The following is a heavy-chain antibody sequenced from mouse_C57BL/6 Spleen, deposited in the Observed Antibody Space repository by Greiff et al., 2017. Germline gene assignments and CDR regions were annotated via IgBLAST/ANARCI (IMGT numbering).Heavy chain of an antibody. J-gene: IGHJ4*01. CDR3: TTPHYYGSSQSPMDY. D-gene: IGHD1-1*01. Sequence: VQLQQSGAELVRPGASVKLSCTASGFNIKDDYMHWVKQRPEQGLEWIGWIDPENGDTEYASKFQGKATITADTASNTAYLQPSSLTSDATAVYCSTTPHYYGSSQSPMDYWGQGTSVTVSS. CDR1: GFNIKDDY. V-gene: IGHV14-4*01. CDR2: IDPENGDT.